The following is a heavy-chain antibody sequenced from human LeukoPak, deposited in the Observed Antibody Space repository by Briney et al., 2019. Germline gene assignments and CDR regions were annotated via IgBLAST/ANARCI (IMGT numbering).Heavy chain of an antibody. Sequence: GASVKVSCKASGGTFSSHTISWVRQAPGQGFEWMGRIIPILGIANYAQKFQGRLTITADKSTSTAYMELSSLRSEDTAVYYCARDMGNYYGMDVWGQGTTVTVSS. CDR1: GGTFSSHT. V-gene: IGHV1-69*04. J-gene: IGHJ6*02. D-gene: IGHD3-10*01. CDR2: IIPILGIA. CDR3: ARDMGNYYGMDV.